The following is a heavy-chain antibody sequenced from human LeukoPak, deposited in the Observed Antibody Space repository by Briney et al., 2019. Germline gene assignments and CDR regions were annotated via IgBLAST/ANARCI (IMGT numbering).Heavy chain of an antibody. CDR3: ARGGPYTLNWFDP. Sequence: GGSLRLSCAASGFTFGSYAMHWVRQAPGKGLEWVAVISYDGSNKYYADSVKGRFTISRDNSKNTLYLQMNSLRAEDTAVYYCARGGPYTLNWFDPWGQGTLVTVSS. CDR2: ISYDGSNK. V-gene: IGHV3-30*04. CDR1: GFTFGSYA. J-gene: IGHJ5*02.